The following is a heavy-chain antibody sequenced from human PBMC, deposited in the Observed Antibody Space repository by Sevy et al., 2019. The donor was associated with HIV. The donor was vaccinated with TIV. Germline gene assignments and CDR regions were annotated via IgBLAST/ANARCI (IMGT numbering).Heavy chain of an antibody. CDR1: GGTFSSYA. D-gene: IGHD3-22*01. CDR2: IIPIFGTA. V-gene: IGHV1-69*13. CDR3: ARDYYDSSGYPFDI. Sequence: ASVKVSCKASGGTFSSYAISWVRQAPGQGLEWMGGIIPIFGTANYAQTFQGRVTITADESTSTAYMELSSLRSEDTAVHYCARDYYDSSGYPFDIWGQGTMVTVSS. J-gene: IGHJ3*02.